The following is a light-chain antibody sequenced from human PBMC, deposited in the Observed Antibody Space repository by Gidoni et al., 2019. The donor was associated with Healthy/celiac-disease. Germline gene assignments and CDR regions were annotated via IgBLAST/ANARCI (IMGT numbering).Light chain of an antibody. CDR2: DVS. CDR1: QSISSY. CDR3: QQGNSTPLT. V-gene: IGKV1-39*01. J-gene: IGKJ4*02. Sequence: SRMTQSPSYLSASVGDRVTITCRASQSISSYFNWYQQKPGKAPKLLIYDVSSLESGVPSRLSGRGARKDITLTISSQPEEDFANYCWQQGNSTPLTFGEGTKVEIK.